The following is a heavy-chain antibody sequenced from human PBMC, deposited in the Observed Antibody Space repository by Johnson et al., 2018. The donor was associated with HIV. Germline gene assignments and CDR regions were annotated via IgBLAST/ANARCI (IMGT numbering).Heavy chain of an antibody. V-gene: IGHV3-30*14. D-gene: IGHD4-17*01. Sequence: QVQLVESGGGVVQPGRSLTLSCAASGFTFSSYAMHWVRQAPGKGLEWVAVISYDGSNKYHAGSVKGRFSISRDNSKNTVYVQMNSLRAEDTAVYYCARSSSTVTDAFDIWGQGTMVTVSS. J-gene: IGHJ3*02. CDR3: ARSSSTVTDAFDI. CDR1: GFTFSSYA. CDR2: ISYDGSNK.